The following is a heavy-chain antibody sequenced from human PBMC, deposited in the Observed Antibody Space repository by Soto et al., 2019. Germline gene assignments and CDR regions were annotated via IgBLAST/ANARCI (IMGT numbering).Heavy chain of an antibody. CDR1: GFTFSSYA. D-gene: IGHD6-13*01. CDR3: ARVRAAAARRYYYGMDV. V-gene: IGHV3-30-3*01. CDR2: ISYDGSNK. Sequence: GESLMISCAASGFTFSSYAMHWVRQAPGKGLEWVAVISYDGSNKYYADSVKGRFTISRDNSKNTLYLQMNSLRAEDTAVYYCARVRAAAARRYYYGMDVWGQGTTVTVSS. J-gene: IGHJ6*02.